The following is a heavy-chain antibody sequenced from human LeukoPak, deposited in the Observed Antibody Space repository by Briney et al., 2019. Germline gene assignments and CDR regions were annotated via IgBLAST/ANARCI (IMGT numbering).Heavy chain of an antibody. CDR2: IYNSGTT. CDR1: GDSVSSYC. D-gene: IGHD3-16*01. V-gene: IGHV4-59*02. Sequence: PSETLSLTCTVSGDSVSSYCWSWIRQPPGEGLEWIGCIYNSGTTNYNPSLKSRVSISVDPSKNKFSLKVTSVIAADTAVYYCARGGGKFDFWGQGTLVTVSS. J-gene: IGHJ4*02. CDR3: ARGGGKFDF.